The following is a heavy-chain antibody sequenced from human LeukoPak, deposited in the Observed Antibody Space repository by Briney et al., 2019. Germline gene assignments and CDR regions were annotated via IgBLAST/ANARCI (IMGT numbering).Heavy chain of an antibody. D-gene: IGHD2-2*01. Sequence: ASVTVSFKASGYTFTGYYMHWVRQAPGQGLEWMGWINPNSGGTNYAQKFQGRVTTTRDTSISTAYMELSRLRSDDAAVYYCARDSRLEYQLRDLDYWGQGTLVTVSS. J-gene: IGHJ4*02. CDR1: GYTFTGYY. CDR2: INPNSGGT. CDR3: ARDSRLEYQLRDLDY. V-gene: IGHV1-2*02.